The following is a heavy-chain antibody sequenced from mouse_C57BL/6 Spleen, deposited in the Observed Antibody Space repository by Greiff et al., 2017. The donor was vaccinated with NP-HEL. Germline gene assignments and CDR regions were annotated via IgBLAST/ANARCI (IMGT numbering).Heavy chain of an antibody. V-gene: IGHV1-9*01. Sequence: QVQLQQSGAELMKPGASVKLSCKATGYTFTGYWIEWVKQRPGHGLEWIGEILPGRGSTNYNEKFKGKATFTADTSSNTAYMQLSSLTTEDSAIYYCARRQLRRAMDYWGQGTSVTVSS. CDR2: ILPGRGST. J-gene: IGHJ4*01. D-gene: IGHD3-2*02. CDR3: ARRQLRRAMDY. CDR1: GYTFTGYW.